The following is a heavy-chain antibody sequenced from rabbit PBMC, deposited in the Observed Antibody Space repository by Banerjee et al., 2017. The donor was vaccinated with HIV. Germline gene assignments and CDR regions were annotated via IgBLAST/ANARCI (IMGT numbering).Heavy chain of an antibody. Sequence: SNNYVMCWVRQAPGKGPEWVACIAAGSSGGTYYASWAKGRFTISKTSSTTLTLQMTSLTAADTATYFCARDLAGVIGWNFNLWGPGTLVTVS. CDR3: ARDLAGVIGWNFNL. J-gene: IGHJ4*01. V-gene: IGHV1S40*01. D-gene: IGHD4-1*01. CDR1: SNNYV. CDR2: IAAGSSGGT.